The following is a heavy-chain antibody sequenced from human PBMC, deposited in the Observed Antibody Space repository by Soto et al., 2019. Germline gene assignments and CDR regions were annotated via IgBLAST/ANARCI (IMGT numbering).Heavy chain of an antibody. CDR2: IYYSGST. J-gene: IGHJ4*02. V-gene: IGHV4-59*01. CDR3: ARVAHDSSGYYVYYFDY. D-gene: IGHD3-22*01. CDR1: GGSISSYY. Sequence: SETLSLTCTVSGGSISSYYWSWIRQPPGKGLEWIGYIYYSGSTNYNPSLKSRVTISVDTSKNQFSLKLSSVTAADTAVYYCARVAHDSSGYYVYYFDYWGQGTLVTVSS.